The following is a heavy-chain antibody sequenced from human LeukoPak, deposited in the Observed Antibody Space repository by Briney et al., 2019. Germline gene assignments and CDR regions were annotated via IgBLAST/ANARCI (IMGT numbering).Heavy chain of an antibody. Sequence: ASVKVSCKASGYSFTSHYVHWVRQAPGQGLEWMGIIHPSGGNARYAQKFQGRLSMTRDTSTSTVYMELSRLTSEDTAVYYCARHFVNYYDPNGDALDIWGQGTMVSVSS. CDR1: GYSFTSHY. D-gene: IGHD3-22*01. V-gene: IGHV1-46*01. CDR3: ARHFVNYYDPNGDALDI. J-gene: IGHJ3*02. CDR2: IHPSGGNA.